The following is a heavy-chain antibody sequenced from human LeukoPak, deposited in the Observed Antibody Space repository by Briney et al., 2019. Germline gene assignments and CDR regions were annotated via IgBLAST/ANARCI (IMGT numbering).Heavy chain of an antibody. CDR2: INQDGSEI. CDR1: GFILRRHW. V-gene: IGHV3-7*03. CDR3: AKEGRSLQTY. D-gene: IGHD5-24*01. Sequence: GGSLRLSCVDSGFILRRHWMYWVRQAPGKGLEWVANINQDGSEIYYVDSVKGRFTISRDNAKNSLYLQMNSLRVEDTAVYYCAKEGRSLQTYWGQGTLVTVSS. J-gene: IGHJ4*02.